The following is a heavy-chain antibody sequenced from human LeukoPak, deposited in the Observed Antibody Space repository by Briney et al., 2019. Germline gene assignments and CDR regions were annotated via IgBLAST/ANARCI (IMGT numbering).Heavy chain of an antibody. CDR1: GFTFSSYE. CDR2: ISSSGSTI. V-gene: IGHV3-48*03. Sequence: GGSLRLSCAASGFTFSSYEMNWVRQAPGKGLEWVSYISSSGSTIYYADSVKGRFTISRDNAKNSLYLQMNSPRAEDTAVYYCAREGLQDAFDIWGQGTMVTVSS. CDR3: AREGLQDAFDI. J-gene: IGHJ3*02. D-gene: IGHD4-11*01.